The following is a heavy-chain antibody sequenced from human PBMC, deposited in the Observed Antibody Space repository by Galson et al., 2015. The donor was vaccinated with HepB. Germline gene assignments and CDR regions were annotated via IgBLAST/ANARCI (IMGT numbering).Heavy chain of an antibody. CDR2: ISAYNGNT. V-gene: IGHV1-18*04. CDR3: ARPLLGYCSGGSCYGADYYYYGMDV. J-gene: IGHJ6*02. D-gene: IGHD2-15*01. CDR1: GYTFTSYG. Sequence: SVKVSCKASGYTFTSYGISWVRQAPGQGLEWMGWISAYNGNTNYAQKLQGRVTMTTDTSTSTAYMELRSLRSDDTAVYYCARPLLGYCSGGSCYGADYYYYGMDVWGQGTTVTVSS.